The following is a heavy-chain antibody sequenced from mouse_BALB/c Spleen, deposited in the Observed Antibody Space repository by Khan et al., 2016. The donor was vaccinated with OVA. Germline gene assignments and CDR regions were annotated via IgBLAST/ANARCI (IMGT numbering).Heavy chain of an antibody. Sequence: FQLQQSGADLVKSGATVKLSCTASGLNIKDIYMHWLKLWFEQGLECIGSIDPPHGNTKYDPKLQDKATITLDPSSNTAYLQLSSLTSEDTAVLYCARMARKWGQGTPLTVST. J-gene: IGHJ2*01. CDR3: ARMARK. CDR2: IDPPHGNT. V-gene: IGHV14-3*02. CDR1: GLNIKDIY.